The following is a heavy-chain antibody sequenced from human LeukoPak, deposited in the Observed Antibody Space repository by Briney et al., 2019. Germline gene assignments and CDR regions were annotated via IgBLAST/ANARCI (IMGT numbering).Heavy chain of an antibody. D-gene: IGHD1-26*01. CDR3: ARDLLGWELHYFDY. Sequence: GGSLRLSCAASGFTFSTYDMNWVRQAPGKGLEWVSSISGSSSYIYYADSVKGRFSISRDNAKNSLYLQMNSLRAEDTAVYYCARDLLGWELHYFDYWGQGTLVTVSS. CDR1: GFTFSTYD. CDR2: ISGSSSYI. V-gene: IGHV3-21*01. J-gene: IGHJ4*02.